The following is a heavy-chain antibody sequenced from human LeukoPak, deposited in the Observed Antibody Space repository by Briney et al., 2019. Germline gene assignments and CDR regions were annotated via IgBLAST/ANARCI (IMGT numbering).Heavy chain of an antibody. D-gene: IGHD3-22*01. J-gene: IGHJ3*02. CDR3: AKDSPPVGYYDSSGYPGAFDI. CDR1: GFTFSSYG. Sequence: PGGSLRLSCAASGFTFSSYGMHWVRQDPGKGLEWVAVIRYDGSNKYYADSVKGRFTISRDNSKNTLYLQMNGLRAEDTAVYYCAKDSPPVGYYDSSGYPGAFDIWGQGTMVTVSS. V-gene: IGHV3-30*02. CDR2: IRYDGSNK.